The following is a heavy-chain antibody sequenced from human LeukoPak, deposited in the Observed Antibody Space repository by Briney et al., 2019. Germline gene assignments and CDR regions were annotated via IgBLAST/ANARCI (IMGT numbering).Heavy chain of an antibody. CDR3: ARAPRITMVRGVIYWFDP. CDR1: GYTFTSYD. Sequence: ASVKVSCKASGYTFTSYDINWVRQATGQGLEWMGWMNPNSGNTGYAQKFQGRVTTTRNTSISTAYMELSSLRSEDTAVYYCARAPRITMVRGVIYWFDPWGQGTLVTVSS. J-gene: IGHJ5*02. V-gene: IGHV1-8*03. CDR2: MNPNSGNT. D-gene: IGHD3-10*01.